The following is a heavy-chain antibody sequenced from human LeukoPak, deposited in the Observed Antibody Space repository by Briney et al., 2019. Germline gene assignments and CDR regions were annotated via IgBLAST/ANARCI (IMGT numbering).Heavy chain of an antibody. J-gene: IGHJ6*03. V-gene: IGHV3-30*03. CDR3: ARVHYSNYGGYMDV. CDR2: ISFDGSNK. CDR1: GFSFSCSG. D-gene: IGHD4-11*01. Sequence: GGSLRLSCAASGFSFSCSGMHWVRQAPGKGLEWVAVISFDGSNKYYADSVKGRFTISRDNPKNTVYLQMNSLRPEDTAVYYCARVHYSNYGGYMDVWGKGTTVTVSS.